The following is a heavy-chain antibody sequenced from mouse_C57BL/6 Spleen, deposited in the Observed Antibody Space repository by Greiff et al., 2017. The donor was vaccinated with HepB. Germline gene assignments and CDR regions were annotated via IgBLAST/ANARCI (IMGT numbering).Heavy chain of an antibody. CDR2: IDPNSGGT. J-gene: IGHJ4*01. CDR1: GYTFTSYW. V-gene: IGHV1-72*01. D-gene: IGHD2-1*01. CDR3: ASDLLEGYYAMDY. Sequence: QVQLKQPGAELVKPGASVKLSCKASGYTFTSYWMHWVKQRPGRGLEWIGRIDPNSGGTKYNEKFKSKATLTVDKPSSTAYMQLSSLTSEDSAVYYCASDLLEGYYAMDYWGQGTSVTVSS.